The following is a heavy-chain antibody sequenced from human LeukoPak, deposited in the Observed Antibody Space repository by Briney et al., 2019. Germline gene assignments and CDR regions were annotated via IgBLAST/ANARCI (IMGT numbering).Heavy chain of an antibody. CDR3: ASAENTYYYDSGDYYPHLNAFDI. J-gene: IGHJ3*02. V-gene: IGHV4-59*01. Sequence: SETLSLTCTVSGGSISSYYWSWIREPPGKGLGWIGCFYYIGSTNYNPSLKSRVTISEDTSKNQFSLRLSSVTAADTAVYYCASAENTYYYDSGDYYPHLNAFDIWGQGTMVTVSS. D-gene: IGHD3-22*01. CDR2: FYYIGST. CDR1: GGSISSYY.